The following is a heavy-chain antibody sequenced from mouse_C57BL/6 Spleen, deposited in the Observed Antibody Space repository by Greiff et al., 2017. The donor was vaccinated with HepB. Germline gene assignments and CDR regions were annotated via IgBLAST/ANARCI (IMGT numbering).Heavy chain of an antibody. CDR3: AMAGGYGDYAMDY. V-gene: IGHV5-16*01. CDR1: GFTFSDYY. J-gene: IGHJ4*01. CDR2: INYDGSST. D-gene: IGHD2-2*01. Sequence: EVHLVESEGGLVQPGSSMKLSCTASGFTFSDYYMAWVRQVPEKGLEWVANINYDGSSTYYLDSLKSRFIISRDNAKNILYLQMSSLKSEDTATYYCAMAGGYGDYAMDYWGQGTSVTVSS.